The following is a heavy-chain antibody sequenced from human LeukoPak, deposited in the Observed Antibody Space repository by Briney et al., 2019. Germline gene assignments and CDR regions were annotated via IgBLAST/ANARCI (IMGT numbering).Heavy chain of an antibody. CDR1: GYTFTSYG. D-gene: IGHD6-13*01. V-gene: IGHV1-18*01. CDR2: ISAYNGNT. CDR3: ARDQAAGYYYYYGMDV. J-gene: IGHJ6*02. Sequence: GASVKVSCKASGYTFTSYGISWVRQAPGQGLEWMGWISAYNGNTNYAQKLQGRVTMTTDTSTSTAYMELRSLRSDDTAVYYCARDQAAGYYYYYGMDVWGQGTTVTVS.